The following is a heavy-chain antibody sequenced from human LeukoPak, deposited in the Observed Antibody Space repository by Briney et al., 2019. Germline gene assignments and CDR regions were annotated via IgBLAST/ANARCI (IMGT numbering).Heavy chain of an antibody. Sequence: SQTLSLTCTVSGGSISSGSYYWSWIRQPAEKGLEWIGRIYTSGSTNYNPSLKSRVTISVDTSKNQFSLKLSSVTAADTAVYYCARDKTDYDILTDAGYFDYWGQGTLVTVSS. CDR3: ARDKTDYDILTDAGYFDY. V-gene: IGHV4-61*02. J-gene: IGHJ4*02. CDR2: IYTSGST. D-gene: IGHD3-9*01. CDR1: GGSISSGSYY.